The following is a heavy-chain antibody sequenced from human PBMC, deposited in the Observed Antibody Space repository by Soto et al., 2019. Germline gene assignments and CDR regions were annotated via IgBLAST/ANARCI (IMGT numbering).Heavy chain of an antibody. Sequence: GGSLRLSCAASGFTFDDYAMHWVRQAPGKGLEWVSGISWNSGSIGYADSVKGRFTISRDNAKNSLYLQMNSLRAEDTALYYCAKASYYDFWGFDPWGQGTLVTVSS. CDR2: ISWNSGSI. D-gene: IGHD3-3*01. V-gene: IGHV3-9*01. J-gene: IGHJ5*02. CDR1: GFTFDDYA. CDR3: AKASYYDFWGFDP.